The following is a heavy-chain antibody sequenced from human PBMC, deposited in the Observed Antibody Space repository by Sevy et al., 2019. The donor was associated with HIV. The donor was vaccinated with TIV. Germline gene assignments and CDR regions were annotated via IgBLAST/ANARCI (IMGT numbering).Heavy chain of an antibody. CDR1: GFTFSSYS. CDR3: ARSIAVAGGDACDI. J-gene: IGHJ3*02. Sequence: GGSLRLSCTASGFTFSSYSMNWVRQAPGKGLEWVSTISGSSSYIHYADSVKGRFTISRDNAKNSLYLQMNSLRAEDTAVYYCARSIAVAGGDACDIWGQGTMVTVSS. CDR2: ISGSSSYI. D-gene: IGHD6-19*01. V-gene: IGHV3-21*04.